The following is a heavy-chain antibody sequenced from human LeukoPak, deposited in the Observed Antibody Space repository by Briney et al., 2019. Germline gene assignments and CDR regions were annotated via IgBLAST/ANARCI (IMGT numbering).Heavy chain of an antibody. CDR2: MNPNSGNT. CDR3: ARGYSGR. J-gene: IGHJ4*02. V-gene: IGHV1-8*03. D-gene: IGHD6-13*01. CDR1: GYTFTDYS. Sequence: GASVKVSCKASGYTFTDYSMHWVRQATGQGLEWMGWMNPNSGNTGYAQKFQGRVTITRNTSISTAYMELSSLRSEDTAVYYCARGYSGRWGQGTLVTVSS.